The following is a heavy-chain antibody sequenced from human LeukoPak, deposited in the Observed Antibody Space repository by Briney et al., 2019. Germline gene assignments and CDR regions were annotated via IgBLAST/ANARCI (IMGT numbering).Heavy chain of an antibody. Sequence: PSETLSLTCAVYGGSFSGYYWSWIRQPPGKGLEWIGEINHSGSTNYNPSLKSRVTISVDTSKNQFSLKLSSVTAADTAVYYCARHDYYDSSGYYKNWGQGTLVTVSS. D-gene: IGHD3-22*01. J-gene: IGHJ4*02. V-gene: IGHV4-34*01. CDR1: GGSFSGYY. CDR3: ARHDYYDSSGYYKN. CDR2: INHSGST.